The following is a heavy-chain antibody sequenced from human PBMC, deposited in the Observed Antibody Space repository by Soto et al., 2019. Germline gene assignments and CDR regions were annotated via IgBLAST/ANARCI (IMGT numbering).Heavy chain of an antibody. Sequence: PSETLSLTCTVSGASINSYYWSWIRQPPGKELEWIGYIYYSGSTNYNPSLKSRVTISIDTSKNQFSLNLNSVTAADAAVYYCARGSSWYPDWAQGTLVTVSS. CDR2: IYYSGST. V-gene: IGHV4-59*01. CDR3: ARGSSWYPD. D-gene: IGHD6-13*01. CDR1: GASINSYY. J-gene: IGHJ4*02.